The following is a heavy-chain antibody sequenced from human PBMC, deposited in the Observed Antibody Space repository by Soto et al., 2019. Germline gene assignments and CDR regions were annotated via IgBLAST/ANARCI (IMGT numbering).Heavy chain of an antibody. V-gene: IGHV3-30*18. D-gene: IGHD2-8*01. CDR3: AKEFFSPHAYWFFDL. Sequence: QVQLVESGGGVVQPGRSLRLSCAASGFTYSTFGMHWVRQAPGKGLEWVAVIAADGLAQYYADSVKGRFTISRDNSENTLLLQMNNLGAEATSLYYCAKEFFSPHAYWFFDLWGRGTLVPVSS. J-gene: IGHJ2*01. CDR1: GFTYSTFG. CDR2: IAADGLAQ.